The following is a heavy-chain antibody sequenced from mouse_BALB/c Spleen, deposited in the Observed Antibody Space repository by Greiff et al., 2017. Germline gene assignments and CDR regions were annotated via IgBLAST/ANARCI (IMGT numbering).Heavy chain of an antibody. V-gene: IGHV1S81*02. Sequence: QVQLQQSGAELVKPGASVKLSCKASGYTFTSYYMYWVKQRPGQGLEWIGEINPSNGGTNFNEKFKSKATLTVDKSSSTAYMQLSSLTSEDSAVYYCTRSYDYGWAWFAYWGQGTLVTVSA. CDR1: GYTFTSYY. J-gene: IGHJ3*01. CDR2: INPSNGGT. CDR3: TRSYDYGWAWFAY. D-gene: IGHD2-4*01.